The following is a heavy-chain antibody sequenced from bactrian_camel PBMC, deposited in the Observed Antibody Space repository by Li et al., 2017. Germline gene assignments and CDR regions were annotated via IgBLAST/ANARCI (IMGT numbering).Heavy chain of an antibody. CDR2: ISRDGAST. Sequence: QLVESGGGLVQPGGSLRLSCAASAFTFSSYAMSWVRQAPGKEFEWVAGISRDGASTTYADSVKGRFTISSDHAKNTVYLQLDRLTTEDTAMYYCGTGRAGRGEWRGQGTQVTVS. V-gene: IGHV3S40*01. J-gene: IGHJ4*01. CDR1: AFTFSSYA. D-gene: IGHD6*01.